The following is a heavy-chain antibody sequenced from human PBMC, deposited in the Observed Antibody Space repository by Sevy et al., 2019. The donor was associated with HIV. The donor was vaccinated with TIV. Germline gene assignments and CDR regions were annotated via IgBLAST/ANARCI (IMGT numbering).Heavy chain of an antibody. V-gene: IGHV3-9*01. D-gene: IGHD6-13*01. J-gene: IGHJ4*02. CDR3: AKDKEQQLELFDY. CDR1: GFTFDDYA. Sequence: GGSLRLSCAASGFTFDDYAMHWVRQAPGKGLEWVSGISWNSGSIGYADSVKGRFTISRDNAKNSLYLQMNSLRAEDTALYYCAKDKEQQLELFDYWGQGTLVTVSS. CDR2: ISWNSGSI.